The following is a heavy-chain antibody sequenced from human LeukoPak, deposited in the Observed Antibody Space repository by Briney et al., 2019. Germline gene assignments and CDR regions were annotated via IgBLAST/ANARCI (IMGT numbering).Heavy chain of an antibody. CDR3: TRVRYDSSGYYFDP. CDR2: IRSKAYGGTT. J-gene: IGHJ5*02. V-gene: IGHV3-49*04. D-gene: IGHD3-22*01. CDR1: GFTFGDYA. Sequence: GGSLRLSCTASGFTFGDYAMSWVHQGPGKGLEWVGFIRSKAYGGTTEYAASVKGRFTISRDDSKSIAYLQMNSLKTEDTAVYYCTRVRYDSSGYYFDPWGQGTLVTVSS.